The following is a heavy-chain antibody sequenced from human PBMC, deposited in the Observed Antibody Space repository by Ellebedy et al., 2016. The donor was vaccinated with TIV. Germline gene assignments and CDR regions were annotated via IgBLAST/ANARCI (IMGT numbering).Heavy chain of an antibody. Sequence: PGGSLRLSCAASGFTFSDYAMSWVRQAPGKGLEWVSTISGGGGNTHYADSVKGRSTISRDNSKNTLYLEMNSLRAEDTAVYYCATRLEALSYDILTGYLDVWGQGTTVTVSS. V-gene: IGHV3-23*01. CDR2: ISGGGGNT. CDR1: GFTFSDYA. D-gene: IGHD3-9*01. J-gene: IGHJ6*02. CDR3: ATRLEALSYDILTGYLDV.